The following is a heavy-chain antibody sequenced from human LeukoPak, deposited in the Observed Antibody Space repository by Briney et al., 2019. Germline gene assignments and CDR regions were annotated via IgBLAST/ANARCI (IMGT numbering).Heavy chain of an antibody. V-gene: IGHV5-51*01. J-gene: IGHJ4*02. CDR2: IYPGDSDT. CDR3: ARPVEMATSPFDY. CDR1: GYSFSSYW. D-gene: IGHD5-24*01. Sequence: GESLKISCKGSGYSFSSYWIGWVRQMPGKGLEWMGIIYPGDSDTRYSPSFQGQVTMSVDKSISTAYLQWSSLKASDTAMYYCARPVEMATSPFDYWGQGTLVTVSS.